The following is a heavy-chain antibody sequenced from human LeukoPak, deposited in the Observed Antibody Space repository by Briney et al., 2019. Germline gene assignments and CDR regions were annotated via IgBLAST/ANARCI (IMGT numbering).Heavy chain of an antibody. V-gene: IGHV4-39*07. D-gene: IGHD3-10*01. Sequence: GSLRLSCAASGFTFSSYSMNWVRQAPGKGLEWIGSIYYSGSTYYNPSLKSRVTISVDTSKNQFSLKLSSVTAADTAVYYCARDLTMVRGVPYNWFDPWGQGTLVTVSS. CDR3: ARDLTMVRGVPYNWFDP. CDR1: GFTFSSYS. J-gene: IGHJ5*02. CDR2: IYYSGST.